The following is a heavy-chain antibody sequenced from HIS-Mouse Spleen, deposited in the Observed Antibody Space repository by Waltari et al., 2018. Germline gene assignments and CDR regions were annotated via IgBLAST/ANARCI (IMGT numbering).Heavy chain of an antibody. CDR2: INPNRGGT. V-gene: IGHV1-2*02. Sequence: QVQLVQSGAEVKKPGASVKVSCKASGYTFTGYYMHWVRQAPGQGLEWMGWINPNRGGTNYAQKFQGRVTMTRDTSISTAYMELSRLRSDDTAVYYCARDQRTGDAFDIWGQGTMVTVSS. CDR3: ARDQRTGDAFDI. D-gene: IGHD1-1*01. J-gene: IGHJ3*02. CDR1: GYTFTGYY.